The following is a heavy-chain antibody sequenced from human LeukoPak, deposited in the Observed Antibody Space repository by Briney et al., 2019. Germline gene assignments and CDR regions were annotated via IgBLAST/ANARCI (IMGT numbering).Heavy chain of an antibody. CDR3: ASVRGYSYGYDY. V-gene: IGHV3-21*01. Sequence: GGSLRLSCAASGFTFSRYGMHWVRQAPGKGLEWVSSISTSSIYIYYADSVKGRFTISRDNAKNSLYLQMNSLRAEDTAVYYCASVRGYSYGYDYWGQGTLVTVSS. J-gene: IGHJ4*02. D-gene: IGHD5-18*01. CDR2: ISTSSIYI. CDR1: GFTFSRYG.